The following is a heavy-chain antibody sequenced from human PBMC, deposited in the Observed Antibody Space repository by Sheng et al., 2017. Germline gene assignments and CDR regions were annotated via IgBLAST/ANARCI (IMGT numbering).Heavy chain of an antibody. D-gene: IGHD6-19*01. CDR2: ISSTSGYI. V-gene: IGHV3-21*01. J-gene: IGHJ4*02. CDR3: ARGADYFDY. Sequence: EVQLVESGGGLVKPGGSLRLSCAASGFTFTTYSMNWVRRAPGKGLEWVSSISSTSGYIYYADSVKGRFTISRDNARNSLYLQMNSLKAEDTAVYYCARGADYFDYWGQGT. CDR1: GFTFTTYS.